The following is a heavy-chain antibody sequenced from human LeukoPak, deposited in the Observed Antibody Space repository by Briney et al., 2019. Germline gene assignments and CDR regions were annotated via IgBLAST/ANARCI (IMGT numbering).Heavy chain of an antibody. Sequence: GGSLRLSCAASGFTFSSYSMTWVRQAPGKGLEWVSSISSSSSYIYYADSVKGRFTISRDNAKNSLYLQMNSLRAEDTAVYYCARGDVDTAMVSYWGQGTLVTVSS. D-gene: IGHD5-18*01. CDR2: ISSSSSYI. V-gene: IGHV3-21*01. CDR1: GFTFSSYS. J-gene: IGHJ4*02. CDR3: ARGDVDTAMVSY.